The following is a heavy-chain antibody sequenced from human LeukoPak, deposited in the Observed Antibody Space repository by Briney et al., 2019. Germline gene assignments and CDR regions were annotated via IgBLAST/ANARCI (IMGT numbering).Heavy chain of an antibody. D-gene: IGHD2-15*01. CDR2: ISSSGHTI. J-gene: IGHJ6*02. CDR3: ASNVGRRRRSPVVMDV. Sequence: GGSLRLSCAASGFTFSSYEMNWVRQAPGKGLKWVSYISSSGHTIYYAASVQGRFTISRDNAKNSLYPHTNSLRSADTALYYCASNVGRRRRSPVVMDVWGQGTTVTVSS. V-gene: IGHV3-48*03. CDR1: GFTFSSYE.